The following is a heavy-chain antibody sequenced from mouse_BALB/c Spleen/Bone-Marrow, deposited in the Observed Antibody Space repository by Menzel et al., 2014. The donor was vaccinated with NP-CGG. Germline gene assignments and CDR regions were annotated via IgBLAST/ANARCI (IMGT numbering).Heavy chain of an antibody. CDR2: IYPGDGDT. J-gene: IGHJ2*01. V-gene: IGHV1-87*01. CDR1: GYIFTSYW. Sequence: VQLQQSGAELARPGASVKLSCKAPGYIFTSYWMQWVKQRPGQGLEWIGAIYPGDGDTRYTQKFKGKATLTADKSSSTAYMQLSSLASEDSAVYYCSREGGYWGQGTTLRVSS. CDR3: SREGGY.